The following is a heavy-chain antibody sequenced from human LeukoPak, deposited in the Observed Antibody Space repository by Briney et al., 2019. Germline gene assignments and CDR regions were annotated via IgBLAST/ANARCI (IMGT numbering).Heavy chain of an antibody. Sequence: GGSLRPSCAASGFTFSSYGMHWVRQAPGKGLEWVAVISYDGSNKYYADSVKGRFTISRDNSKNTLYLQMNSLRAEDTAVYYCARDRGGSYYNPWGQGTLVTVSS. V-gene: IGHV3-30*03. D-gene: IGHD1-26*01. CDR3: ARDRGGSYYNP. CDR2: ISYDGSNK. CDR1: GFTFSSYG. J-gene: IGHJ5*02.